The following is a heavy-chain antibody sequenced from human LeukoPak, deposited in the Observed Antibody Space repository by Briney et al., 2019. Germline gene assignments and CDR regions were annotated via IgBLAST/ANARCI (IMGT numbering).Heavy chain of an antibody. V-gene: IGHV4-59*01. CDR2: IHYIGST. J-gene: IGHJ4*02. CDR3: AGLAVAGTH. Sequence: SETLSLTCTVAGGSISSYYWSWIRQPPGKGLEWIGYIHYIGSTNYNPSLKSRVTISVDTSKNQFSLKLSSVTAADTAVYYCAGLAVAGTHWGQGTLVTVSS. CDR1: GGSISSYY. D-gene: IGHD6-19*01.